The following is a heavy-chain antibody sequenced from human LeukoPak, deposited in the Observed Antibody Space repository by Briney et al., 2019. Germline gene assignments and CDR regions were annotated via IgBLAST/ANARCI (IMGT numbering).Heavy chain of an antibody. CDR3: ARDSGTRGCSYGS. J-gene: IGHJ5*02. Sequence: GGSLRLSCTASGFTLSSFGMHWVRQAPGKGLEWVALISYDGSNKYYADSVKGRFTISIDNSKNTLYLQMNSLTVDDAAVYYCARDSGTRGCSYGSWGQGTLVTVSS. D-gene: IGHD5-18*01. V-gene: IGHV3-30*03. CDR2: ISYDGSNK. CDR1: GFTLSSFG.